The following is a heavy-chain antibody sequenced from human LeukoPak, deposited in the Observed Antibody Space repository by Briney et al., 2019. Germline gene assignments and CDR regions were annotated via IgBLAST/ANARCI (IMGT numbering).Heavy chain of an antibody. D-gene: IGHD3-3*01. CDR3: GRQRSLRYNWSDP. CDR1: GYSFTSYW. CDR2: IYPGDSDT. V-gene: IGHV5-51*01. J-gene: IGHJ5*02. Sequence: GESLKISCKGSGYSFTSYWIGWVRQMPGKGLEWMGIIYPGDSDTRYSPSFQGQVTISADKSISTAYLQWSSLKASDTAMYYCGRQRSLRYNWSDPWGQGTLVTVSS.